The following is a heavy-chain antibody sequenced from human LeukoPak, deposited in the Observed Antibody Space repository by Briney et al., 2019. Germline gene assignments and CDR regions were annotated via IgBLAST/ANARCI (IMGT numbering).Heavy chain of an antibody. V-gene: IGHV3-9*01. J-gene: IGHJ4*02. Sequence: PGRSLRLSCAASGFTFDSYAMYWVRQAPGKGLEWLSIISWNSGYIGYADSVKRRFTISRDNAKKNLDFQMNSLRAEDTAVYYCAKIRGTYSSDYFFDYWGQGTLVTVSS. D-gene: IGHD6-19*01. CDR1: GFTFDSYA. CDR2: ISWNSGYI. CDR3: AKIRGTYSSDYFFDY.